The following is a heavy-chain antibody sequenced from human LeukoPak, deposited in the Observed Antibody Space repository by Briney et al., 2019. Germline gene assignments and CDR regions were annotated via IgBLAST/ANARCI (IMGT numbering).Heavy chain of an antibody. CDR3: ARALRVVRGVIDC. V-gene: IGHV3-7*01. D-gene: IGHD3-10*01. Sequence: GGSLRLSCAASGFTFSSYWMSWVRQAPGKGLEWVANIKQDGSEKYYVDSVKGRFTISRDNAKNSLYLQMNSLRAEDTAVYYCARALRVVRGVIDCWGQGTLVTVSS. CDR2: IKQDGSEK. J-gene: IGHJ4*02. CDR1: GFTFSSYW.